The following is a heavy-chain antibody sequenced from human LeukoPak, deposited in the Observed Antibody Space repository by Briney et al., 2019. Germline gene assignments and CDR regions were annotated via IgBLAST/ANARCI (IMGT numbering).Heavy chain of an antibody. CDR1: GYTFTSYY. CDR2: MNPNSGNT. D-gene: IGHD6-13*01. J-gene: IGHJ4*02. V-gene: IGHV1-8*02. CDR3: ARQEARYSPFDS. Sequence: ASVKVSCKASGYTFTSYYMHWVRQATGQGLEWMGWMNPNSGNTGYAQKFQGRVTMTRNTSISTAYMELSSLRSEDTAVYYCARQEARYSPFDSWGQGTLVTVSS.